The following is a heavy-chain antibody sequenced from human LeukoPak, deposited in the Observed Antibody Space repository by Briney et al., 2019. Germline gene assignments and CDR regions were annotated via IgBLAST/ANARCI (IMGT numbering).Heavy chain of an antibody. V-gene: IGHV3-53*01. D-gene: IGHD1-14*01. CDR1: GFTFSSYG. J-gene: IGHJ3*02. CDR3: ARDKQKSPEGKDAFDI. Sequence: GGSLRLSCAASGFTFSSYGMSWVRQAPGKGLEWVSVIYSGGSTYYADSVKGRFTISRDNSKNTLYLQMNSLRAEDMAVYYCARDKQKSPEGKDAFDIWGQGTMVTVSS. CDR2: IYSGGST.